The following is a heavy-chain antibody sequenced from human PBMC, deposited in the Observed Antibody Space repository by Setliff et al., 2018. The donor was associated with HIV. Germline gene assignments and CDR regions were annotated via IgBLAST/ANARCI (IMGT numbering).Heavy chain of an antibody. CDR1: GGSISGYY. D-gene: IGHD1-20*01. CDR2: IYTSGST. V-gene: IGHV4-4*07. Sequence: SETLSLTCTVSGGSISGYYWSWIRQPAGKGLEWIGRIYTSGSTNYNPSLKSRVTLSVDTSKNQFSLKLNSVTAADTAVYYCARDLPELTGRSFDPWGQGTLVTV. J-gene: IGHJ5*02. CDR3: ARDLPELTGRSFDP.